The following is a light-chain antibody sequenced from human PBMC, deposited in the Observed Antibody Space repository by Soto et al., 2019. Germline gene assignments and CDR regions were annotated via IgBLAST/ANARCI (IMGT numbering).Light chain of an antibody. J-gene: IGLJ3*02. Sequence: QSVLTQPRSVSGSPGQSVTISCTGSSSDVGAYYYVSWYQQHPGKAPKLMIYGVSERPSGVPDRFSGSKSGNTASLTISGLHTEDEADYYCCSYGGSYNWVFGGGTKVTVL. CDR3: CSYGGSYNWV. CDR1: SSDVGAYYY. V-gene: IGLV2-11*01. CDR2: GVS.